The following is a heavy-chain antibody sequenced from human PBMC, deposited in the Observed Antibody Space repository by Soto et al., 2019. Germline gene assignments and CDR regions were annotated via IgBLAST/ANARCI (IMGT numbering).Heavy chain of an antibody. CDR3: ARGLVRVYYGSGSYYYYYYGMDV. J-gene: IGHJ6*02. CDR2: INHSGST. CDR1: GGSFSGYY. V-gene: IGHV4-34*01. Sequence: PSETLSLTCAVYGGSFSGYYWSWIRQPPGKGLEWIGEINHSGSTNYNPPLKSRVTISVDTSKNQFSLKLSSVTAADTAVYYCARGLVRVYYGSGSYYYYYYGMDVWGQGTTVTVSS. D-gene: IGHD3-10*01.